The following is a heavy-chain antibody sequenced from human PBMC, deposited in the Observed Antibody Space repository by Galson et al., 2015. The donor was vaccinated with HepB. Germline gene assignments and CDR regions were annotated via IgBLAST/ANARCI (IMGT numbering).Heavy chain of an antibody. D-gene: IGHD6-19*01. J-gene: IGHJ6*02. CDR1: GYTFTGYY. Sequence: SVKVSCMASGYTFTGYYMHWVRQAPGQGLEWMGWINPNSGGTNYAQKFQGRVTMTRDPSISTAYMEPSRLRSDDKAVYYCARVLSGWYLVVEYYYYGMDGWGQGTTVTVSS. CDR2: INPNSGGT. V-gene: IGHV1-2*02. CDR3: ARVLSGWYLVVEYYYYGMDG.